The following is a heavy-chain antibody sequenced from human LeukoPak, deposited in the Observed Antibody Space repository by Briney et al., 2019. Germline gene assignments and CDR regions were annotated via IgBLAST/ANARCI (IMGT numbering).Heavy chain of an antibody. D-gene: IGHD1-26*01. CDR2: ISPYNGNT. V-gene: IGHV1-18*01. Sequence: ASVKVSCKPYGYTFNTYGITWVRQAPGQGLEWMGWISPYNGNTNYAQKFQGRVTLTTDTSTSTAYMELRSLRSDDTAVYYCARVRIVGARLHAFDIWGQGTMVTVSS. CDR3: ARVRIVGARLHAFDI. CDR1: GYTFNTYG. J-gene: IGHJ3*02.